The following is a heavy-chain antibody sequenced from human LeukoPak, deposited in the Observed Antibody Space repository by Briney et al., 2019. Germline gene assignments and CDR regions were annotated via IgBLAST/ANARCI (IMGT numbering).Heavy chain of an antibody. D-gene: IGHD4-17*01. Sequence: TSETLSLTCTVSGGSISSYYWSWIRQPPGKGLEWIGYIYYSGSTNYNPSLKSRVTISVDTSKNQFSLKLSSVTAADTAVYYCARIDYGPNYVDYWGQGTLVTVSS. CDR3: ARIDYGPNYVDY. CDR2: IYYSGST. CDR1: GGSISSYY. J-gene: IGHJ4*02. V-gene: IGHV4-59*01.